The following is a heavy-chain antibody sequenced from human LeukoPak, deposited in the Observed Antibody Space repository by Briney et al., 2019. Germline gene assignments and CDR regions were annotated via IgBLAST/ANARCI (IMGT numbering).Heavy chain of an antibody. Sequence: GGSLRLSCAASGFTFSIYAMSWVRQAPGKGLEWVSAISGSGGSTYYADSVKGRFTISRDNSKNTLYLQMNSLRAEDTAVYYCAKGVRFLEWLLFDYWGQGTLVTVSS. CDR3: AKGVRFLEWLLFDY. CDR2: ISGSGGST. J-gene: IGHJ4*02. V-gene: IGHV3-23*01. D-gene: IGHD3-3*01. CDR1: GFTFSIYA.